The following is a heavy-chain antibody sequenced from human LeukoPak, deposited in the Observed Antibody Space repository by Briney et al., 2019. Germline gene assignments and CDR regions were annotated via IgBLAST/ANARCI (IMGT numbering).Heavy chain of an antibody. CDR1: GFTVSSSY. Sequence: GGSLRLSCAASGFTVSSSYMSWVRQAPGKGLEWVSVIYSGGDTYYADAVKGRFTISRDNSKNTLYLQMNSLRAEDTAVYYCARDTAMAQKDYWGQGTLVTVSS. V-gene: IGHV3-66*01. D-gene: IGHD5-18*01. CDR3: ARDTAMAQKDY. CDR2: IYSGGDT. J-gene: IGHJ4*02.